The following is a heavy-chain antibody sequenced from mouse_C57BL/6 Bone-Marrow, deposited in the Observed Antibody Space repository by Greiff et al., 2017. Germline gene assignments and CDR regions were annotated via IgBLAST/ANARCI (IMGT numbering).Heavy chain of an antibody. CDR3: ARDTGYCDV. CDR1: GFTFSDFY. V-gene: IGHV7-1*01. Sequence: EVQVVESGGGLVQSGRSLRLSCATSGFTFSDFYMEWVRQAPGKGLEWIAASRNKANDYTTEYSASVKGRFIVSRDTSQSILYLQMNALRAEDTASYYCARDTGYCDVWGTGTTVTVSS. CDR2: SRNKANDYTT. J-gene: IGHJ1*03.